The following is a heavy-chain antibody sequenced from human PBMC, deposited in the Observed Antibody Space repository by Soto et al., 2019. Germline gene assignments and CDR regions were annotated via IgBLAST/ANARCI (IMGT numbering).Heavy chain of an antibody. CDR2: INPNSGGT. J-gene: IGHJ6*02. CDR3: ARGPVVPAASYYYYYYGMDV. D-gene: IGHD2-2*01. Sequence: ASVKVSCKASGYTFTGYYMHWVRQAPGQGLEWMGWINPNSGGTNYAQKFQGWVTMTRDTSISTAYMELSRLRSDDTAVYYCARGPVVPAASYYYYYYGMDVWGQGTTVTVSS. CDR1: GYTFTGYY. V-gene: IGHV1-2*04.